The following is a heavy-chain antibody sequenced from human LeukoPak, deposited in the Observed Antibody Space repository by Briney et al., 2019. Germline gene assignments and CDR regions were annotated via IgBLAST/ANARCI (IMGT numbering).Heavy chain of an antibody. CDR1: GFTFSSYS. D-gene: IGHD5-18*01. J-gene: IGHJ4*02. CDR3: ARRLVVDTDESFDY. CDR2: ISSSSSYI. Sequence: GGSLRLSCAASGFTFSSYSMNWVRQAPGKGLEWVSSISSSSSYIYYADSVKGRFTTSRDNAKNSLYLQMNSLRAEDTAVYYCARRLVVDTDESFDYWGQGTLVTVSS. V-gene: IGHV3-21*01.